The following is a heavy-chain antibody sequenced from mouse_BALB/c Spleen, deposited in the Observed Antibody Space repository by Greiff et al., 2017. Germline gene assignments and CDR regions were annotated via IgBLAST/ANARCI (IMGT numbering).Heavy chain of an antibody. V-gene: IGHV3-2*02. CDR2: IHYSGST. J-gene: IGHJ3*01. CDR3: ASPYGPFAY. CDR1: GYSITSDYA. D-gene: IGHD2-10*02. Sequence: VQLKQSGPGLVKPSQSLSLTCTVTGYSITSDYAWNWIRQFPGNKLEWMGYIHYSGSTNYNPSLKSRISITRDTSKNQFFLQLNSVTTEDTATYYCASPYGPFAYWGQGTLVTVSA.